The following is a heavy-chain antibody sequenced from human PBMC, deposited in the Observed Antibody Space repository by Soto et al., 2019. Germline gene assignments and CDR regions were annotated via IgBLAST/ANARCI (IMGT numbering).Heavy chain of an antibody. CDR2: IWYDGSNK. D-gene: IGHD3-22*01. J-gene: IGHJ4*02. CDR3: ARDYYDRSGYYYGDY. Sequence: GGSLRLSCAASGFTFSSYGMHWVRQAPGKGLEWVAVIWYDGSNKYYADSVKGRFTISRDNSKNTLYLRMNSLRAEDTAVYYCARDYYDRSGYYYGDYWGQGTLVTVSS. V-gene: IGHV3-33*01. CDR1: GFTFSSYG.